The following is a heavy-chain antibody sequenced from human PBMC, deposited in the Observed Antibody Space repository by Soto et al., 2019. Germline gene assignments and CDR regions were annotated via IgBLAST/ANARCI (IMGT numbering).Heavy chain of an antibody. CDR2: ISGSRNYT. V-gene: IGHV3-11*05. CDR3: AKAKNDYNWDNRPPFDY. J-gene: IGHJ4*02. D-gene: IGHD1-20*01. Sequence: PGGSLRLSCAASGFTFSDYYMTWIRQAPGKGLKWVSFISGSRNYTDYADSVKTRFTISTDQSRNTVYLQMDSLRADDTAIYYCAKAKNDYNWDNRPPFDYWGQGTLVTVSS. CDR1: GFTFSDYY.